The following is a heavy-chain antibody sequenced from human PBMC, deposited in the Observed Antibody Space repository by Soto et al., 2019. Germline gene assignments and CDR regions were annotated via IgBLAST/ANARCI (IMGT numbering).Heavy chain of an antibody. V-gene: IGHV3-73*01. Sequence: GGSLRLSCAASGFTFSGSARHWVRQASGKGLEWVGRIRSKSNNYATAYAASVKGRFTISRDDSKDTAYLQMNSLKTEDTAVYYCTRDPRNYYDSIGSANWFDPWGQGTLVTVSS. J-gene: IGHJ5*02. CDR1: GFTFSGSA. CDR3: TRDPRNYYDSIGSANWFDP. CDR2: IRSKSNNYAT. D-gene: IGHD3-22*01.